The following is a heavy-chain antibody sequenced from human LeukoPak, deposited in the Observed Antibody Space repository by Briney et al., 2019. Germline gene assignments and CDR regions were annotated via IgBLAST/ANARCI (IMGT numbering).Heavy chain of an antibody. Sequence: GGSLRLSCAASGFTFSDYYMSWIRQAPGKGLEWVSYISSSGSTIYYADSVKGRFTISRDNAKTSLYLQMNSLRAEDTAVYYCARAGYDYVWGSYRLTDFDYWGQGTLVTVSS. V-gene: IGHV3-11*01. D-gene: IGHD3-16*02. CDR3: ARAGYDYVWGSYRLTDFDY. J-gene: IGHJ4*02. CDR2: ISSSGSTI. CDR1: GFTFSDYY.